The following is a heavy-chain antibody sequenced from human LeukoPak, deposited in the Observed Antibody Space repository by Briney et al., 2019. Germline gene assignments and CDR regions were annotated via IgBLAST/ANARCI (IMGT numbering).Heavy chain of an antibody. V-gene: IGHV3-23*01. CDR1: GFMFSAYW. CDR2: ISGSGGST. J-gene: IGHJ3*02. Sequence: TGGSLRLSCAASGFMFSAYWMSWVRQAPGKGLEWVSAISGSGGSTNYADSVKGRFTISRDNSKNTLYLQMNSLGADDTAVYSCAKGSGSGSAFDIWGQGTLVTVSS. D-gene: IGHD1-26*01. CDR3: AKGSGSGSAFDI.